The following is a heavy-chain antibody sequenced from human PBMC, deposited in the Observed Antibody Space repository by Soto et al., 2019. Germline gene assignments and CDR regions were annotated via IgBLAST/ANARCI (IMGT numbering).Heavy chain of an antibody. J-gene: IGHJ6*03. CDR3: AKDGSFDILTGYGDYYYYYYMDV. CDR1: GFTFSSYG. D-gene: IGHD3-9*01. CDR2: ISYDGSNK. V-gene: IGHV3-30*18. Sequence: GGSLRLSCAASGFTFSSYGMHWVRQAPGKGLEWVAVISYDGSNKYYADSVKGRFTISRDNSKNTLYLQMNSLRAEDTAVYYCAKDGSFDILTGYGDYYYYYYMDVWGKGTTVTVSS.